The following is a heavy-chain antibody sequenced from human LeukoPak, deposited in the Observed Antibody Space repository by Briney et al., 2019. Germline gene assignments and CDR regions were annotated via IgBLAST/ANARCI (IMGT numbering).Heavy chain of an antibody. V-gene: IGHV4-59*01. J-gene: IGHJ5*02. Sequence: SETLSLTCTVSGASISSYYWSWIRQPPGKGLEWIASRHYRGTTNYNPSLESRVTISVDTSRKQFSLKLSSVTAADTAVYYCARGGCYGDYCWFDPWGQGTVVTVSS. CDR3: ARGGCYGDYCWFDP. CDR2: RHYRGTT. D-gene: IGHD4-17*01. CDR1: GASISSYY.